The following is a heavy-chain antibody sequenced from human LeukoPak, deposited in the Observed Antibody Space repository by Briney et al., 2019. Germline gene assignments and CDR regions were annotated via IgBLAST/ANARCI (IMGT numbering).Heavy chain of an antibody. CDR1: GFTFSGYW. D-gene: IGHD6-6*01. Sequence: PGGSLRLSCAASGFTFSGYWMSWVRQAPGKGLEWVANIKQDGGVTYFADSVKGRFIISRDNSKNSLYLQMNSLRAEDTAVYYCAKDIVGSSRDWGQGTLVTVSS. CDR2: IKQDGGVT. CDR3: AKDIVGSSRD. V-gene: IGHV3-7*03. J-gene: IGHJ4*02.